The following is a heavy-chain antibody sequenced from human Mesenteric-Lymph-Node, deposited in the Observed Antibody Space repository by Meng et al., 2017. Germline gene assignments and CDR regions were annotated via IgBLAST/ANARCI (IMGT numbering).Heavy chain of an antibody. J-gene: IGHJ6*02. CDR3: ARGNFYNGLDV. V-gene: IGHV4-34*01. Sequence: SETLSLTCAVYGGSFSDHYWSWIRQSPGKGLEWIGEVSLSGATNYKPSLRGRAIISADPSKSQFSLTLSSITAADTSLYYCARGNFYNGLDVWGQETTVTVSS. CDR2: VSLSGAT. D-gene: IGHD5-24*01. CDR1: GGSFSDHY.